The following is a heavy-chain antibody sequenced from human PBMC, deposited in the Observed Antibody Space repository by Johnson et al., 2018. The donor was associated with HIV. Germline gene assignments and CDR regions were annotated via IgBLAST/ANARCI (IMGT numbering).Heavy chain of an antibody. Sequence: QVQLVESGGGVVQRGGSLRLSCAASGFTFSSYAMHWVRQAPGKGLEWVAVISYDGNNKYYADSVKGRFTISRDNSKNTLYLQMNSLRATDTAVYYCARERGFVVVLIHAFDWGGQGTMVTVSS. CDR3: ARERGFVVVLIHAFDW. D-gene: IGHD3-3*01. CDR2: ISYDGNNK. CDR1: GFTFSSYA. V-gene: IGHV3-30-3*01. J-gene: IGHJ3*01.